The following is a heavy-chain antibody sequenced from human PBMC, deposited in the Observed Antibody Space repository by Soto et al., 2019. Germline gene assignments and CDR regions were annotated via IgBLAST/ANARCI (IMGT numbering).Heavy chain of an antibody. J-gene: IGHJ4*02. Sequence: VQLVESGGGLVKPGGSLRLSCAASGFNFPGYSMNWVRQAPGKGLEWVASISSGSHFIYYADSVRGRFTISRDNARDSLLLQMNSLRAGDTGVYFGARDQSQGQMLLPYFDYWGQGPLVTVSS. D-gene: IGHD3-22*01. CDR2: ISSGSHFI. CDR1: GFNFPGYS. V-gene: IGHV3-21*04. CDR3: ARDQSQGQMLLPYFDY.